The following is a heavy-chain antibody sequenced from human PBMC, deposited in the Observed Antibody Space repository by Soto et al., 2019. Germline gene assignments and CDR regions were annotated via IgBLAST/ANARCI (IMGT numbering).Heavy chain of an antibody. D-gene: IGHD1-1*01. V-gene: IGHV3-30*18. J-gene: IGHJ6*02. Sequence: PWGSLRLSCASSGFTFSSYGMHWVRQAPGKGLEWVAVISYDGSNKYYADSVKGRFTISRDNSKNTLYLQMNSLRAEDTAVYYCAKDMSAMATGMDVWGQGTTVTVSS. CDR1: GFTFSSYG. CDR3: AKDMSAMATGMDV. CDR2: ISYDGSNK.